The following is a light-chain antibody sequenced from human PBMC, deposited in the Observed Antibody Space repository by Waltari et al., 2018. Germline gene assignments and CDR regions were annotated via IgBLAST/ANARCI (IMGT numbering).Light chain of an antibody. Sequence: VMTQSPGTLSVSPGESATLSCRASLGVRSNLAWYQQKPGQAPRLLIYGASTRATGTPARFSGSGSGTDFTLTISSLEPEDFAVYYCQHRRNWPWTFGQGTKVEIK. CDR1: LGVRSN. J-gene: IGKJ1*01. CDR2: GAS. CDR3: QHRRNWPWT. V-gene: IGKV3-15*01.